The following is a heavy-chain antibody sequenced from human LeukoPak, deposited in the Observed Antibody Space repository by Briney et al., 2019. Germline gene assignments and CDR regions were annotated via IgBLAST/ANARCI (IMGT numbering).Heavy chain of an antibody. CDR2: IYYSGST. Sequence: SETLSLTCTVSGGSISSSSYYWGWIRQPPGKGLEWIGSIYYSGSTYYNPSLKSRVTISVDTSKNQFSLKLSSVTAADTAVYYCARSPLLDQDFDYWGQGTLVTVSS. D-gene: IGHD1-26*01. J-gene: IGHJ4*02. CDR3: ARSPLLDQDFDY. CDR1: GGSISSSSYY. V-gene: IGHV4-39*07.